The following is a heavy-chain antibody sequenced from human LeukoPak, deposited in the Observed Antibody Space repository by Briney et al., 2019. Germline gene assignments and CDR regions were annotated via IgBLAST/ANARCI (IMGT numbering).Heavy chain of an antibody. CDR3: ARAGGILWFGEFPFDY. CDR2: INHSGST. V-gene: IGHV4-34*01. CDR1: GGSFSGYY. Sequence: SETLSLTCAVYGGSFSGYYWSWIRQPPGKGLEWIGEINHSGSTNYNPSLKSRATISVDTSKNQFSLKLSSVTAADTAVYYCARAGGILWFGEFPFDYWGQGTLVTVSS. D-gene: IGHD3-10*01. J-gene: IGHJ4*02.